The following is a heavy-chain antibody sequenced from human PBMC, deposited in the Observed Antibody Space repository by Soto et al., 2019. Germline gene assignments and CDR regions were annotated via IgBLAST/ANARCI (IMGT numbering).Heavy chain of an antibody. CDR1: GFTFSNYA. CDR3: ANRPLTAASFDY. V-gene: IGHV3-23*01. D-gene: IGHD6-13*01. Sequence: EVQLLESGVGLVQPGVSLRLACAASGFTFSNYAMTWVRQAPGKGLEWVSVITGSGGGTYFVDSVKGRCTISRDNSKNTVYLQLYSLRAEDPAVYYCANRPLTAASFDYWGQGTLVTVSS. CDR2: ITGSGGGT. J-gene: IGHJ4*02.